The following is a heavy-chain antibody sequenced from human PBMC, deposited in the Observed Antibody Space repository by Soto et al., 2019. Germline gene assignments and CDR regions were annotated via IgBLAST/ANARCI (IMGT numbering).Heavy chain of an antibody. CDR3: ARHVDIVLSAFDY. V-gene: IGHV4-39*01. CDR1: GGSISSSSYY. Sequence: KTSETLSLTCTVSGGSISSSSYYWGWIRQPPGKGLEWIGSIYYSGSTYYNPSLKSRVTISVDTSKNQFSLKLSSVTAADTAVYYCARHVDIVLSAFDYWGQGTLVTVSS. J-gene: IGHJ4*02. CDR2: IYYSGST. D-gene: IGHD2-8*02.